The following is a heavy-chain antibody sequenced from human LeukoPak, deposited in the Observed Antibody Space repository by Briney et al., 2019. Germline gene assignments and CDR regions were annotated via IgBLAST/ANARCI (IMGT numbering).Heavy chain of an antibody. J-gene: IGHJ4*02. CDR1: GGSFSGYY. D-gene: IGHD6-19*01. CDR2: INHSGST. CDR3: ARSSSGWYRGEVY. V-gene: IGHV4-34*01. Sequence: SETLSLTCAVYGGSFSGYYWSWLRQPPGKGLEWIGEINHSGSTNYNPSLKSRVTISVETSKNQFALKLSSVTAADTAVYYCARSSSGWYRGEVYWGQGTLVTVSS.